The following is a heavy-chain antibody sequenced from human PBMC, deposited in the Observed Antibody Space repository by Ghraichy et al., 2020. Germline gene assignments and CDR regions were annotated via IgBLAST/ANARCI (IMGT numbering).Heavy chain of an antibody. J-gene: IGHJ4*02. CDR1: GDSISSSNYY. V-gene: IGHV4-39*01. Sequence: SETLSLTCIVSGDSISSSNYYWGWIRQSPGKGLEWIGSIFYSGTSYSNPSLRSRVAISIDTSKNQFSLKLNFVTAADTAVYYCAKTIPYNYGIFDYWGQGTLVTVSS. CDR3: AKTIPYNYGIFDY. D-gene: IGHD3-10*01. CDR2: IFYSGTS.